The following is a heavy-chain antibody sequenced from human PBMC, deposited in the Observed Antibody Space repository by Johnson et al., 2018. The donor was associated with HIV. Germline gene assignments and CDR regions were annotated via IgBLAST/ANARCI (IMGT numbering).Heavy chain of an antibody. CDR3: ARASTTVTTGDDAFDI. CDR2: INWNGGST. V-gene: IGHV3-20*04. J-gene: IGHJ3*02. CDR1: GFSFDDYG. D-gene: IGHD4-17*01. Sequence: VPLVESGGGVVRPGGSLRLSCAASGFSFDDYGMSWVRQAPGKGLEWVSGINWNGGSTYYADSVKGRFTISRDNAKSSLYLQMNGLRAEDTAVYYCARASTTVTTGDDAFDIWGQGTMVTVSS.